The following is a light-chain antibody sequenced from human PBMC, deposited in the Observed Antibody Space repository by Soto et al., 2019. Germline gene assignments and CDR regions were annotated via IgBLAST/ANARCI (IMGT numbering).Light chain of an antibody. J-gene: IGKJ1*01. V-gene: IGKV1-5*03. CDR3: QQIKSHQT. Sequence: DIQMTQSPSTLSASVGDRVTITCRASQSINTVLSLYHQKPVKAPKLLIQNASSLESGVPSRFRGSGSGKDFTITISRLPHDHSANYYQQQIKSHQTFGQGTKVDIK. CDR1: QSINTV. CDR2: NAS.